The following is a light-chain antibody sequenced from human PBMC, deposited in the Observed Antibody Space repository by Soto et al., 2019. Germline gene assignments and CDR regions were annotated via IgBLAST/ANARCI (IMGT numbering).Light chain of an antibody. CDR2: GNN. Sequence: QSVLTQPPSVSGAPGQRXXISCTGSRSNIGAXXDVQWYQQLPGTAPKLLIYGNNNRPSGVPDRFSGSKSGTSASLAITGLQAEDEADYYCQSYDSSLSPVVFGGGTKVTVL. J-gene: IGLJ2*01. CDR3: QSYDSSLSPVV. V-gene: IGLV1-40*01. CDR1: RSNIGAXXD.